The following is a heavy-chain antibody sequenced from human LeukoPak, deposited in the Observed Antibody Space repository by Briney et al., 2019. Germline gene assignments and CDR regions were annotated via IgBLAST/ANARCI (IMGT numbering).Heavy chain of an antibody. Sequence: GGSLRLSCAASGFIFRSHGMNWVRQAPGKGLQRVAFVRYDGNYKYYADSVNGRFTISRDNSKNTLYLQMNSLRPEDTAMYYCAKKGYYASGSYFDYWGQGTLVTVSS. CDR2: VRYDGNYK. CDR1: GFIFRSHG. D-gene: IGHD3-10*01. CDR3: AKKGYYASGSYFDY. V-gene: IGHV3-30*02. J-gene: IGHJ4*02.